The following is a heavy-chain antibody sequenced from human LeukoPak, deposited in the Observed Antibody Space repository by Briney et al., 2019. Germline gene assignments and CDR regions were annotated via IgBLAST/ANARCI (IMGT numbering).Heavy chain of an antibody. Sequence: ASVKVSCKASGYTFTSYYMHWVRQAPGQGLEWMGIINPSGGSTSYAQKFQGRVTMTRDTSTSTVYMELSSLRSEDTAVYYCARVKEARRVAVAIDYFDYWGQGTLVTVFS. CDR3: ARVKEARRVAVAIDYFDY. J-gene: IGHJ4*02. CDR1: GYTFTSYY. CDR2: INPSGGST. D-gene: IGHD6-19*01. V-gene: IGHV1-46*01.